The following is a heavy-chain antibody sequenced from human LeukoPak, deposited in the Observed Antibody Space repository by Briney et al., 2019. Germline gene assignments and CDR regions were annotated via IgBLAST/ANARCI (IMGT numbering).Heavy chain of an antibody. V-gene: IGHV4-39*07. D-gene: IGHD5-24*01. Sequence: SETLSLTCTVSGGSLSSSSYYWGWIRQPPGKGLEWIGSIYYSGSTYYNPSLKSRVTISVDTSKNQFSLKLSSVTAADTAVYYCARADGYYYGMDVWGQGTTVTVSS. CDR2: IYYSGST. CDR1: GGSLSSSSYY. J-gene: IGHJ6*02. CDR3: ARADGYYYGMDV.